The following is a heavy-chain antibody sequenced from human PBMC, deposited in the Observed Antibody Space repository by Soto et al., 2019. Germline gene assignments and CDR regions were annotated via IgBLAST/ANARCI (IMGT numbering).Heavy chain of an antibody. Sequence: ASVKVSCKTSGYTFTSYDINWVRQATGQGLEWMGWMNPNSGNTGYAQKFQGRVTMTRNTSISTAYMELSSLRSEDTAVYYCALYREYYDFWSGYYYYGMDVWGQGTTVTVSS. CDR2: MNPNSGNT. V-gene: IGHV1-8*01. CDR3: ALYREYYDFWSGYYYYGMDV. CDR1: GYTFTSYD. J-gene: IGHJ6*02. D-gene: IGHD3-3*01.